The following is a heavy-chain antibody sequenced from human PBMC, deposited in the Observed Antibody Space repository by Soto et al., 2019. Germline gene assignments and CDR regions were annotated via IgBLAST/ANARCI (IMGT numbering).Heavy chain of an antibody. D-gene: IGHD2-2*01. CDR1: GFRFSTYT. V-gene: IGHV3-23*01. J-gene: IGHJ4*02. Sequence: GGSQRLSCAACGFRFSTYTMAWVRQTTGQGLEWVSSISASGGSPSYADSVQGRFTISRDNPKNTLYLQLNSLRVEDTAMYYCAKARCSTTNCYVPDYWGQGTLVTVSS. CDR3: AKARCSTTNCYVPDY. CDR2: ISASGGSP.